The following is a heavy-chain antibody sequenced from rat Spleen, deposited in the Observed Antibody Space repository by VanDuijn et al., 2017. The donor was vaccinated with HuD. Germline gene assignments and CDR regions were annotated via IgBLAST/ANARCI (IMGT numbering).Heavy chain of an antibody. CDR3: ARHPLYYDGSYYYWYFDF. V-gene: IGHV5S13*01. D-gene: IGHD1-12*02. Sequence: EVQLVESGGGLVQPGRSLKLSCAASGFTFSNYGMAWVRQTPTKGLEWVASISTGGGNTYYRDSVKGRFTISRDNAKNTQYLQMDSLRSEDTATYYCARHPLYYDGSYYYWYFDFWGPGTMVTVSS. J-gene: IGHJ1*01. CDR2: ISTGGGNT. CDR1: GFTFSNYG.